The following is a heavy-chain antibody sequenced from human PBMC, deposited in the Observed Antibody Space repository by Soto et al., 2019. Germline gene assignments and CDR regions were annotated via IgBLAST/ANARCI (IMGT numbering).Heavy chain of an antibody. V-gene: IGHV3-15*07. Sequence: EVQLVESGGGLVKPGGSLRLSCAASGFTFSNAWMNWVRQAPGKGLEWVGRINSKTDGGTTDYAAPVKGRFTISRDDSKNTLYLQMNSLHTEGTAVYDCTTDHGDKVTTGGFDDLGQGTLVTVFS. D-gene: IGHD4-17*01. CDR1: GFTFSNAW. J-gene: IGHJ4*02. CDR2: INSKTDGGTT. CDR3: TTDHGDKVTTGGFDD.